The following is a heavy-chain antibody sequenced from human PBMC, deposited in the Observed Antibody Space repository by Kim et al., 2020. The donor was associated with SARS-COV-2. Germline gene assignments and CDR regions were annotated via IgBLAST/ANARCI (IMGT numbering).Heavy chain of an antibody. V-gene: IGHV3-49*03. D-gene: IGHD3-10*01. J-gene: IGHJ6*02. Sequence: GGSLRLSCTASGFTFGDYIMSWFRQAPGKGLEWVGFIRNKAYGGTTEYAASVKGRFTISRDDSKSIAYLQMNSLKTEDTAVYYCTRDLRGILWFGEPFYGMDVWGQGTTVTVSS. CDR2: IRNKAYGGTT. CDR1: GFTFGDYI. CDR3: TRDLRGILWFGEPFYGMDV.